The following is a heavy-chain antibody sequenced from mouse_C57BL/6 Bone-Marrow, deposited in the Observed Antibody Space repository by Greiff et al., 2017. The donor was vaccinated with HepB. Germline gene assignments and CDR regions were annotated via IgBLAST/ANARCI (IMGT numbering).Heavy chain of an antibody. D-gene: IGHD3-3*01. CDR3: ARPDIEGAMDY. V-gene: IGHV5-6*02. Sequence: DVKLMESGGDLVKPGGSLKLSCAASGFTFSSYGMSWVRQTPDKRLEWVATISSGGSYTYYPDSVKGRFTISRDNAKNTLYLQMSSLKSEDTAMYYCARPDIEGAMDYWGQGTSVTVSS. CDR2: ISSGGSYT. CDR1: GFTFSSYG. J-gene: IGHJ4*01.